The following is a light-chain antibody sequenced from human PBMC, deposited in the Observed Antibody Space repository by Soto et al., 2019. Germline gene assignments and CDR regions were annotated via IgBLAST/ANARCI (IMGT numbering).Light chain of an antibody. CDR2: GAS. Sequence: KGMTQSPATLSVHKGERATLSSRASQTDSSNLAWYQQKPGQAPRLLIYGASTRATGIPARFSGSGSGTEFTLTISSLQSEDFAVYYCQQYNNWPGFGQGTKVDIK. CDR1: QTDSSN. J-gene: IGKJ1*01. CDR3: QQYNNWPG. V-gene: IGKV3-15*01.